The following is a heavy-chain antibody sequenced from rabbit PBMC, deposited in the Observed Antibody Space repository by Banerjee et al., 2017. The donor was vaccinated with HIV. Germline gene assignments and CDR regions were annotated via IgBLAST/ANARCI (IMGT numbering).Heavy chain of an antibody. V-gene: IGHV1S40*01. D-gene: IGHD2-1*01. CDR1: GFDFSSYY. Sequence: QSLEETGGGLVQPGGSLTLSCKASGFDFSSYYMNWVRQAPGKGLEWIACIYPGDGTTYYASWAKGRFTISKTSSTTVTLKMTSLTAADTATYFCARGYGDIGFGFDLWGPGTLVTVS. CDR2: IYPGDGTT. CDR3: ARGYGDIGFGFDL. J-gene: IGHJ2*01.